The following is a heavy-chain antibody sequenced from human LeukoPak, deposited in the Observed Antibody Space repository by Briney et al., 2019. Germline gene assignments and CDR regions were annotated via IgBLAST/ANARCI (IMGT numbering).Heavy chain of an antibody. V-gene: IGHV1-2*02. Sequence: ASVKVSCKASGYTFTAYYIYWVRQAPGQGLEWMGWINPNSGDTNYAQKFQGRVAMPWDTSISTAYMDLLKLTSDDTAVYYCARGDVYNDYWGQGTLVTVSS. J-gene: IGHJ4*02. CDR3: ARGDVYNDY. D-gene: IGHD5-24*01. CDR2: INPNSGDT. CDR1: GYTFTAYY.